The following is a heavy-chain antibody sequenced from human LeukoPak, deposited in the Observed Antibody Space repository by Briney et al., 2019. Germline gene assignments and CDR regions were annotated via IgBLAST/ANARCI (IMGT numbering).Heavy chain of an antibody. J-gene: IGHJ6*02. Sequence: PSETLSLTCTVSGGFISSYYWSGIRQPAGKGLEWIGRIYTSGSTNYNPSLKSRVTMSVDTSKNQFSLKLSSVTAADTAVYYCARGGPVVVVAATQDLDYYGMDVWGQGTTVTVSS. D-gene: IGHD2-15*01. CDR1: GGFISSYY. CDR2: IYTSGST. V-gene: IGHV4-4*07. CDR3: ARGGPVVVVAATQDLDYYGMDV.